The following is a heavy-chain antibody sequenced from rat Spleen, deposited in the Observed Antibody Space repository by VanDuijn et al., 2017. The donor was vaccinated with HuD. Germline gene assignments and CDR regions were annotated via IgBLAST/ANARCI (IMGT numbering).Heavy chain of an antibody. CDR1: GFTFSDYN. Sequence: EVQLVESGGGLVQPGRSLKLSCVASGFTFSDYNMAWVRQAPTKGLEWVASISYEGSGTYYGDSVKGRFTISRDNAKSTLYLQMNSLRSEDTATYFRARLGGLRNWFAYWGQGTLVTVSS. V-gene: IGHV5-22*01. D-gene: IGHD4-3*01. J-gene: IGHJ3*01. CDR2: ISYEGSGT. CDR3: ARLGGLRNWFAY.